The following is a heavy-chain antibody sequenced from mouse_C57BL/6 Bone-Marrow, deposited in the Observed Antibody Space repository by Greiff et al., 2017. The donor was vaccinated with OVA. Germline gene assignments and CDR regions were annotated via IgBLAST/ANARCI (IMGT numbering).Heavy chain of an antibody. V-gene: IGHV5-9-1*02. J-gene: IGHJ4*01. CDR3: TRLLDAMDY. D-gene: IGHD2-1*01. CDR1: GFTLSAYA. Sequence: EVKLMESGEGLVKPGGSLKLPCAASGFTLSAYAMSGVRQTPEKRLGWVAYISSGGDYIYYADTVKGRFTISRDNARNTLYLQMSSLKSEDTAMYYCTRLLDAMDYWGQGTSVTVSS. CDR2: ISSGGDYI.